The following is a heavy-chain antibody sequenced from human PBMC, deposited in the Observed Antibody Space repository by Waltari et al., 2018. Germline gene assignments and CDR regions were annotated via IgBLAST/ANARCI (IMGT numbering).Heavy chain of an antibody. CDR2: ITPHTGDT. V-gene: IGHV1-2*02. CDR3: ARGFWFPILWLDF. D-gene: IGHD3-3*01. Sequence: QVQLVQSGAEVKKPGASVKVSCKASGYIFLDPYLHWVRQVPGQALEWMGWITPHTGDTQFARRFQGRVTMTRDTSSSTAQLELSSLRSDDTAVYYCARGFWFPILWLDFWGQGTLVTVSS. J-gene: IGHJ5*01. CDR1: GYIFLDPY.